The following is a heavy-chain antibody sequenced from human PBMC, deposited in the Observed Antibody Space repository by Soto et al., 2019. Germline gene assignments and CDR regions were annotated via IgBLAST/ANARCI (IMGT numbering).Heavy chain of an antibody. Sequence: HVLLVQSGPEVRKPGASVNVSCMASGDSFSKFGINWVRQAPGQGLEWMGWISGYSGQTNYAQKSQGRVTRTRDTSPTTASMELRTRSSDDTAVSFCASDHSGPDWVQGTLVTVSS. CDR2: ISGYSGQT. J-gene: IGHJ4*02. CDR1: GDSFSKFG. D-gene: IGHD6-25*01. V-gene: IGHV1-18*01. CDR3: ASDHSGPD.